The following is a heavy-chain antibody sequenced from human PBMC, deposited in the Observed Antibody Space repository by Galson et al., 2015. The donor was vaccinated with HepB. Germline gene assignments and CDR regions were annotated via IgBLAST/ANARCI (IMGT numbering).Heavy chain of an antibody. Sequence: SLRLSCAASEFSFSSFAMHWVRQAPGKGLEWVAVISYDGTNKHFADSVKGRFTISRDNSKQYLEMNSLRAEDSAVYYCARDSITGTNHYYGMDVWGQGTTVTVSS. CDR1: EFSFSSFA. D-gene: IGHD1-7*01. V-gene: IGHV3-30-3*01. CDR3: ARDSITGTNHYYGMDV. CDR2: ISYDGTNK. J-gene: IGHJ6*02.